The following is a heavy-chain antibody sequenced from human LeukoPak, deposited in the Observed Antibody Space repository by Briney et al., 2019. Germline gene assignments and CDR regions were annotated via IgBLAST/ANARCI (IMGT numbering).Heavy chain of an antibody. D-gene: IGHD2-15*01. CDR1: GYTFRSHN. Sequence: GASVKVSCKASGYTFRSHNINWVRQVSGHRLEWMGWMRPDTGFTGYAQKFRGRVTMTRDTPTNTSYMELSSLRSDDTAVYYCARGGSRSGGSLRTFDSWGQGTLVTVSS. CDR3: ARGGSRSGGSLRTFDS. CDR2: MRPDTGFT. J-gene: IGHJ4*02. V-gene: IGHV1-8*01.